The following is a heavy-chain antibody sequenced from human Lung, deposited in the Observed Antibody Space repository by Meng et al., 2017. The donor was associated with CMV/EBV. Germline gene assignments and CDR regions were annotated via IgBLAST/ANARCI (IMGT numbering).Heavy chain of an antibody. CDR3: AAGSSDVYGDYFDY. V-gene: IGHV3-30*04. D-gene: IGHD4-17*01. J-gene: IGHJ4*02. CDR2: ISFDGNNK. Sequence: GGSLRLSCETSGFTFSGYPMHWVRQAPGKGLEWVTVISFDGNNKYYADSMQGRFTISRDNSKSTLYLQMDSLRAEDTAVYYCAAGSSDVYGDYFDYWGQGTXVTVSS. CDR1: GFTFSGYP.